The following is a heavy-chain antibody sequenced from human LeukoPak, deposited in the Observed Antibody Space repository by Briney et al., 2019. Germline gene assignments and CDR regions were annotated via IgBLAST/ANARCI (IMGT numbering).Heavy chain of an antibody. CDR2: IRSNGRDA. CDR3: AKGGYDSWFDP. D-gene: IGHD2-15*01. Sequence: AGGSLRLSCVAPGFPFSSYPMTWVRQAPGKGLEWVSNIRSNGRDAYYADSVKGRFTISRDNSKNTVYLEMNKLRAEDTAVYYCAKGGYDSWFDPWGQGILVIVSS. J-gene: IGHJ5*02. V-gene: IGHV3-23*01. CDR1: GFPFSSYP.